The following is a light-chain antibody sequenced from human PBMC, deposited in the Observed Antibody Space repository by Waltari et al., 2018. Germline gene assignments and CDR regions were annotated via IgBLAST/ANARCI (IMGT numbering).Light chain of an antibody. CDR1: QYITVSW. J-gene: IGKJ4*01. CDR2: AAS. V-gene: IGKV3-20*01. Sequence: IVLTQSPGTLSLSPGERVTLSCRASQYITVSWLTWYHQKPGQAPRLLIYAASSRAPGVPDRFSGSGSGTDFTLTISRLEPEDSAVYYCQQYDGSVVTFGGGTKVEIK. CDR3: QQYDGSVVT.